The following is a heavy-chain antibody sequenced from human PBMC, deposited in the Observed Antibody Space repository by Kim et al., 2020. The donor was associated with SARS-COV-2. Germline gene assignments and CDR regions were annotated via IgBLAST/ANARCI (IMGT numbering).Heavy chain of an antibody. CDR3: AKGYGDYLWYYFDY. J-gene: IGHJ4*02. D-gene: IGHD4-17*01. V-gene: IGHV3-23*01. Sequence: ADSVKGRFTISRDNSKNTLYLQMNSLRAEDTAVYYCAKGYGDYLWYYFDYWGQGTLVTVSS.